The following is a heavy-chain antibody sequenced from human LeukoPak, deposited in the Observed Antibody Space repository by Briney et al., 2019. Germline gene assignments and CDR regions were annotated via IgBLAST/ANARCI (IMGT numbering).Heavy chain of an antibody. D-gene: IGHD3-22*01. CDR2: INHSGST. V-gene: IGHV4-34*01. J-gene: IGHJ6*03. Sequence: SETLSLTCAVYGGSFSGYYWSWIRQPPGKGLEWIGEINHSGSTNYNPSLKSRVTISVDTSKNQFSLKLSTVTAADTAVYYCARGPRYYYDSSGYQSYYYYYMDVWGKGTTVTVSS. CDR3: ARGPRYYYDSSGYQSYYYYYMDV. CDR1: GGSFSGYY.